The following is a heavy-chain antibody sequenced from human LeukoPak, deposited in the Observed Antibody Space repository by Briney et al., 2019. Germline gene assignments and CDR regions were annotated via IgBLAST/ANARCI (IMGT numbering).Heavy chain of an antibody. CDR1: GGSISSYY. V-gene: IGHV4-59*01. CDR2: IYYSGST. J-gene: IGHJ4*02. CDR3: ARGGDGYNYGRYFDY. D-gene: IGHD5-24*01. Sequence: PSETLSLTCTVSGGSISSYYWSWIRQPPGKGLEWIGYIYYSGSTNYNPSLKSRVTISVDTSKNQFSLKLRSVTAADTAVYYCARGGDGYNYGRYFDYWGQGALVTVSS.